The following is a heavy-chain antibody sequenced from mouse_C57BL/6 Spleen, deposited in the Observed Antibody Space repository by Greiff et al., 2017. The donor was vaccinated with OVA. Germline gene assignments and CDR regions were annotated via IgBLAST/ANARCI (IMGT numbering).Heavy chain of an antibody. J-gene: IGHJ1*03. V-gene: IGHV5-17*01. CDR2: ISRGSSTI. CDR1: GFTFSDYG. Sequence: EVKLVESGGGLVKPGGSLKLSCAASGFTFSDYGMHWVRQAPEKGLEWVAYISRGSSTIYYADTVKGRLTISRENAKNTLFLQMTSLMSEDTAMYYCARGPFTTVWYFDVWGTGTTVTVSS. D-gene: IGHD1-1*01. CDR3: ARGPFTTVWYFDV.